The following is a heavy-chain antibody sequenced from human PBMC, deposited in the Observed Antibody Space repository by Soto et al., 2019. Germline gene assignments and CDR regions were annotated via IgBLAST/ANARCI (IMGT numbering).Heavy chain of an antibody. CDR3: ARAYYDFWSGYYSDPELYYYYYMDV. D-gene: IGHD3-3*01. J-gene: IGHJ6*03. CDR2: ISSNGGST. V-gene: IGHV3-64*01. CDR1: GFTFSSYA. Sequence: GGSLRLSCAASGFTFSSYAMHWVRQAPGKGLEYVSAISSNGGSTYYANSVKGRFTISRDNSKNTLYLQMGSLRAEDMAVYYCARAYYDFWSGYYSDPELYYYYYMDVWGKGTTVTVSS.